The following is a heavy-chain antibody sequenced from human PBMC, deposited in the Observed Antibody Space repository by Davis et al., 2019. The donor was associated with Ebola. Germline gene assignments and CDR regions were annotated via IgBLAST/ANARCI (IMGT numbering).Heavy chain of an antibody. CDR2: IYYSGNI. CDR1: GGSMSISSSY. V-gene: IGHV4-39*01. Sequence: MPSETLSLTCAVSGGSMSISSSYWGWIRQPPGKGLEWIGNIYYSGNIYYKPSLKSRVTISVDTSKNQVSLKLTSVTAADTAVYYCARGHSYGSMVYGLDVWGQGTTVTVSS. J-gene: IGHJ6*02. D-gene: IGHD3-10*01. CDR3: ARGHSYGSMVYGLDV.